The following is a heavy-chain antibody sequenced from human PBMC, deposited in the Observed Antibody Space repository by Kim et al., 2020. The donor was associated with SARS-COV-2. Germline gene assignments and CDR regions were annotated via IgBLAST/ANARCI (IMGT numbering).Heavy chain of an antibody. CDR1: GYSFTAYT. D-gene: IGHD2-15*01. V-gene: IGHV1-3*01. CDR3: ARGAYCRGGICFPPGGY. Sequence: ASVKVSCKASGYSFTAYTIHWVRQAPGQRLEWMGWINAANGNTEFSQKFQGIVTSSRDTSATTVHMEVSSLRSEDTAVYYCARGAYCRGGICFPPGGYWGQGTLVTVSS. J-gene: IGHJ4*02. CDR2: INAANGNT.